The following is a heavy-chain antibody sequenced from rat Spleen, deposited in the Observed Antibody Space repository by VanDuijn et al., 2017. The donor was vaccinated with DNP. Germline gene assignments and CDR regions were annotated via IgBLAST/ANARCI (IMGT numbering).Heavy chain of an antibody. Sequence: EVQLVETGGGPVQPGRSLKLSCAASGFSFSDYYMAWVRQAPTKGLEWVASISYDSGTTYYRDSVKGRFTISRDNAKSTLYLQMDSLRSEDTATYYCARSWGDDGYPPFAYWGQGTLVTVSS. CDR2: ISYDSGTT. V-gene: IGHV5-7*01. J-gene: IGHJ3*01. D-gene: IGHD1-12*03. CDR3: ARSWGDDGYPPFAY. CDR1: GFSFSDYY.